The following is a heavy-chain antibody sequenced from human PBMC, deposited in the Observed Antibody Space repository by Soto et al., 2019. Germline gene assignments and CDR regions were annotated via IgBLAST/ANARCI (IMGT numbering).Heavy chain of an antibody. Sequence: GGSLRLSCAASGFTFSSYGMHWVRQAPGKGLEWVAVISYDGSNKYYADSVKGRFTISRDNSKNTLYLQMNSLRAEDTAVYYCAKRIAARHYYYMDVWGKGTTVTVSS. CDR2: ISYDGSNK. D-gene: IGHD6-6*01. CDR1: GFTFSSYG. CDR3: AKRIAARHYYYMDV. V-gene: IGHV3-30*18. J-gene: IGHJ6*03.